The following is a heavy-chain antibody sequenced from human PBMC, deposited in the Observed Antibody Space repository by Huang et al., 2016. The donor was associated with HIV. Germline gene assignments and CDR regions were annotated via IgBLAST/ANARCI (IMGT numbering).Heavy chain of an antibody. D-gene: IGHD6-19*01. V-gene: IGHV4-39*01. J-gene: IGHJ5*02. CDR1: GGSISSSSYY. CDR2: IYYSGST. Sequence: QLQLQESGPGLVKPSETLSLTCTVSGGSISSSSYYWGWIRQPPGKGLEWIVNIYYSGSTFYNPALKSRVTISVDTSKNQFSLKLSSVTAADTAVYYCARRGIAVAGTSIDPWGQGTLVTVSS. CDR3: ARRGIAVAGTSIDP.